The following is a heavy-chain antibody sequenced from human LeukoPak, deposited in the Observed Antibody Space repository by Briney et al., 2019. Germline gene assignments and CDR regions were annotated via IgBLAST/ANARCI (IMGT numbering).Heavy chain of an antibody. J-gene: IGHJ4*02. D-gene: IGHD3-9*01. Sequence: GGSLRLSCAASGFTFSSYWMSWVRQAPGKGLEWVANIKQDGSEKYYVDSVKGRFTISRDNAKNSLYLQMNSLRAEDTAVYYCARDPFSIHYDILTGYYTDFDYWGQGTLVTVSS. CDR1: GFTFSSYW. CDR3: ARDPFSIHYDILTGYYTDFDY. V-gene: IGHV3-7*01. CDR2: IKQDGSEK.